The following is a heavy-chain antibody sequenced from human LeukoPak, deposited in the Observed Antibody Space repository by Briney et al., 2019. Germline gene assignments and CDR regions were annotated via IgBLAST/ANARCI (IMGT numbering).Heavy chain of an antibody. Sequence: GRSLRLFCAVSGFTFTSYSMICVPDAPGKGLECGSAISASVGNTYSTASAGGRFTISRDNSKKTVYLQMNSLAAEDTAVYYCAKDREVRGYYGLDVWGQGTTVTVSS. J-gene: IGHJ6*02. V-gene: IGHV3-23*01. CDR1: GFTFTSYS. CDR2: ISASVGNT. CDR3: AKDREVRGYYGLDV. D-gene: IGHD3-10*01.